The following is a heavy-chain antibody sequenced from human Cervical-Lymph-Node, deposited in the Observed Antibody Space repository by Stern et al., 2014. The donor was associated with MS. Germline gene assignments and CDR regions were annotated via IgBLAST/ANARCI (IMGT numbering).Heavy chain of an antibody. V-gene: IGHV3-23*04. CDR3: AKGRLQQVALDV. CDR1: GFTFRYHA. Sequence: EDQLVESGGGLVQPGGSLRLSCAASGFTFRYHAMSWVRQAPGMGLEWVSGISGSGGSTYYADSVKGRFTISRDSSTNTVYLQMNSLRAEDTALYYCAKGRLQQVALDVWGQGTTVTVSS. J-gene: IGHJ6*02. CDR2: ISGSGGST. D-gene: IGHD6-13*01.